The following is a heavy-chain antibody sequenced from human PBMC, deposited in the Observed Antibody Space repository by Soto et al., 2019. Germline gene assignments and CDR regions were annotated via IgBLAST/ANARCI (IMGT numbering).Heavy chain of an antibody. CDR1: GGTFSSYA. J-gene: IGHJ6*02. CDR2: IIPIFGTA. CDR3: ARGEFIVVVPAAISMDV. V-gene: IGHV1-69*13. D-gene: IGHD2-2*01. Sequence: SVKVSCKASGGTFSSYAISWVRQAPGQGLEWKGGIIPIFGTANYAQKFQGRVTITADESTSTAYMELSSLRSEDTAVYYCARGEFIVVVPAAISMDVWGQGTTVTVSS.